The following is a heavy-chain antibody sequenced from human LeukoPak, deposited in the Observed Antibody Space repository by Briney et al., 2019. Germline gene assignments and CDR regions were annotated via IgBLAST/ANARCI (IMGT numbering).Heavy chain of an antibody. Sequence: SETLSLTRTVSGGSISSYYWSWIRQPPGKGLEWIGYIYYSGSTNYNPSLKSRVTISVDTSKNQFSLKLSSVTAADTAVYYCAREADYYDSSGLMDYWGQGTLVTVSS. CDR3: AREADYYDSSGLMDY. J-gene: IGHJ4*02. CDR2: IYYSGST. CDR1: GGSISSYY. V-gene: IGHV4-59*01. D-gene: IGHD3-22*01.